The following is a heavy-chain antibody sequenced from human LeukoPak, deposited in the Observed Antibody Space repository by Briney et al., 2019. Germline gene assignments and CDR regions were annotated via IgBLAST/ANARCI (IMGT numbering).Heavy chain of an antibody. CDR1: GGSFATFY. CDR2: GIHGGRT. J-gene: IGHJ4*02. D-gene: IGHD3-10*01. Sequence: NPSETLSLTCAVYGGSFATFYWSWIRQPPGKGLEWIGEGIHGGRTNYNPSLKSRVAISVDKSRKQVSLTLDSVTAADTAVYYCAAGTFFDYWGQGTLVTVSS. CDR3: AAGTFFDY. V-gene: IGHV4-34*12.